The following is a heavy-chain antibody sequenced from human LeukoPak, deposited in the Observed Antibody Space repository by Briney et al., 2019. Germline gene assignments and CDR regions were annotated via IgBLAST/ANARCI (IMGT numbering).Heavy chain of an antibody. Sequence: QTGGSLRLSRAASGFTFSSYAMSWVRQAPGKGQEWVSAISGSGGSTYYADSVKGRFTISRDNSKNTLYLQMNSLRAEDTAVCYCAKEYQLLHYYMDVWGKGTTVTVSS. J-gene: IGHJ6*03. CDR1: GFTFSSYA. V-gene: IGHV3-23*01. CDR3: AKEYQLLHYYMDV. CDR2: ISGSGGST. D-gene: IGHD2-2*01.